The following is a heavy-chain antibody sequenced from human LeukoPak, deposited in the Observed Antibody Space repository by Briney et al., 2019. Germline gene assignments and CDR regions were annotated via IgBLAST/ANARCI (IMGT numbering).Heavy chain of an antibody. V-gene: IGHV1-18*01. CDR3: AREGVVVAAPKMDV. J-gene: IGHJ6*04. CDR2: ISAYNGNT. CDR1: GGTFSSYA. D-gene: IGHD2-15*01. Sequence: VASVKVSCKASGGTFSSYAISWVRQAPGQGLEWMGWISAYNGNTNYAQKLQGRVTMTTDTSTSTAYMELRSLRSDDTAVYYCAREGVVVAAPKMDVWGKGTTVTVSS.